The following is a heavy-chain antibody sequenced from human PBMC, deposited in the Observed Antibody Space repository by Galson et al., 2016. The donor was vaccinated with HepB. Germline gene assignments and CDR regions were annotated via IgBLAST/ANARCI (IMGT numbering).Heavy chain of an antibody. CDR2: IWYDGNNK. CDR3: ARGGLMDYYYHGMDV. CDR1: GFSFSSYG. Sequence: SLRLSCAASGFSFSSYGMHWVRQAPGKGLEWVVVIWYDGNNKYYGDSVKDRFTISRDNSKNTLYLQMNSLRVDDTAVYYCARGGLMDYYYHGMDVWGQGTTVIVSS. V-gene: IGHV3-33*01. D-gene: IGHD2-8*01. J-gene: IGHJ6*02.